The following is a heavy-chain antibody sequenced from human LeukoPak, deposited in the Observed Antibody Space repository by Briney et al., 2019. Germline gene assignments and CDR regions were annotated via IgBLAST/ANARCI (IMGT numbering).Heavy chain of an antibody. CDR3: ARGWDIVVVPAAADAFDI. CDR2: INPSGGST. D-gene: IGHD2-2*01. CDR1: GYTFTSYY. J-gene: IGHJ3*02. Sequence: ASVKVSCTASGYTFTSYYMHWVRQAPGQGLEWMGIINPSGGSTSYAQKFQGRVTMTRDTSTSTVYMELSSLRSEDTAVYYCARGWDIVVVPAAADAFDIWGQGTMVTVSS. V-gene: IGHV1-46*01.